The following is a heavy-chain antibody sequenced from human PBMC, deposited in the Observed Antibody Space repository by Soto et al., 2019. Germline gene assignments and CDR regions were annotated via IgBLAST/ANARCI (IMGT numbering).Heavy chain of an antibody. CDR2: ISNFGSPI. D-gene: IGHD1-26*01. CDR3: ASPGQYYPTRH. Sequence: PGGSLRLSCAASGITLRDYYMSWIRQAPGKGLEWISYISNFGSPIYYADSVKGRFTVSRDNAKNSLYLQMNSLRAEDTAIYYCASPGQYYPTRHWGQGTLVTVSS. V-gene: IGHV3-11*01. CDR1: GITLRDYY. J-gene: IGHJ1*01.